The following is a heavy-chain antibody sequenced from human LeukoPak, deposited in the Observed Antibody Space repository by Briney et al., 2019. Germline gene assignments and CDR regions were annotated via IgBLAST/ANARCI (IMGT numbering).Heavy chain of an antibody. CDR1: GFTFSNAW. CDR3: TTEEAGWYYFDY. J-gene: IGHJ4*02. Sequence: GGSLRLSCAASGFTFSNAWMSWVRQAPGKGLEWVGRIKSKIDGGTTDYAAPVKGRFTISRDDSKNTLYLQMNSLKTEDTAVYYCTTEEAGWYYFDYWGQGTLVTVSS. V-gene: IGHV3-15*01. CDR2: IKSKIDGGTT.